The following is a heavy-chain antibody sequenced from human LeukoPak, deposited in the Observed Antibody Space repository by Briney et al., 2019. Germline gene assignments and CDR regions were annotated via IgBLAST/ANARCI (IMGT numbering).Heavy chain of an antibody. CDR1: GGSISSYY. CDR2: IYCSGST. Sequence: SETLSLTCTVSGGSISSYYWSWIRQPPGKGLEWIGYIYCSGSTNYNPSLKSRVTISVDTSKNQFSLKLSSVTAADTAVYYCARDTLDYFDYWGQGTLVTVSS. J-gene: IGHJ4*02. V-gene: IGHV4-59*01. CDR3: ARDTLDYFDY.